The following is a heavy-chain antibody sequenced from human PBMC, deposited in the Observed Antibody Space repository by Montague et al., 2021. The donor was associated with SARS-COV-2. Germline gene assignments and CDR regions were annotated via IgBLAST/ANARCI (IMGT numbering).Heavy chain of an antibody. D-gene: IGHD3-22*01. CDR1: GGSFGDDH. V-gene: IGHV4-34*01. Sequence: SETLSLTCAVYGGSFGDDHWSWIRQPPGKGLEWIGDIEQSGSTNYNPSXXSRVTISVDTSKNQFSLKLTSVTAADTAVYFCARGHLSVSMIVVVFTSASYYFDYWGRGAQVTVSS. J-gene: IGHJ4*02. CDR2: IEQSGST. CDR3: ARGHLSVSMIVVVFTSASYYFDY.